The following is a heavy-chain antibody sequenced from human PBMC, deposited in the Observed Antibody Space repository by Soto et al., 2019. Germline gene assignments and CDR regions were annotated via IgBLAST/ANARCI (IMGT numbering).Heavy chain of an antibody. CDR2: ISWNSGSI. D-gene: IGHD6-19*01. V-gene: IGHV3-9*01. Sequence: EVQLVESGGGLVQPGRSLRLSCAASGFTFDDYAMHWVRQAPGKGLEWVSGISWNSGSIGYADSVKDRFTISRDNAKNSLYLQMNSLRAEDTALYYCAKGINSGWYEKWGQGTLVTVSS. CDR1: GFTFDDYA. J-gene: IGHJ4*02. CDR3: AKGINSGWYEK.